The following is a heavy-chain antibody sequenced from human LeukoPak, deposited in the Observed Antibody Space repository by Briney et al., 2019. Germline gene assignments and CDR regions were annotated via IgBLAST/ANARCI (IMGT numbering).Heavy chain of an antibody. V-gene: IGHV1-18*01. Sequence: ASVTVSCTASGYTFTSYDISWVRQATGQGLEWMGWISTYNDNTNYAQKFQGRVTMTTDTSTSTAYMELRSLRSDDTAVYYCARVSGISTGDYWGQGTLVTVSS. J-gene: IGHJ4*02. CDR2: ISTYNDNT. D-gene: IGHD2/OR15-2a*01. CDR1: GYTFTSYD. CDR3: ARVSGISTGDY.